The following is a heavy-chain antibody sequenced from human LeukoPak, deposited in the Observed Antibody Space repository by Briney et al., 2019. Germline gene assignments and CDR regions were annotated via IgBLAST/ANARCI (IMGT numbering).Heavy chain of an antibody. CDR1: GYTFTDYY. D-gene: IGHD1-26*01. CDR2: INPNSGGT. Sequence: PRASVKVSCKASGYTFTDYYIHWVRQAPGQGLEWMGRINPNSGGTKYAQNFQGRVTMTRDTSTSTAYMELGRLRSDDTAVYYCARDNGLGATVGDYWGQGTLVTVSS. CDR3: ARDNGLGATVGDY. V-gene: IGHV1-2*06. J-gene: IGHJ4*02.